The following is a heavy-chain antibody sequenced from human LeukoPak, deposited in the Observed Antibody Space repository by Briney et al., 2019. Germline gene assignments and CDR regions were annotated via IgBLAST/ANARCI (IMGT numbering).Heavy chain of an antibody. CDR3: ARVKQQLVQFDY. Sequence: PSETLSLTCTVSGGSISSGGYYWSWIRQHPGKGLEWIGYIYYSGSTYYNPSLKSRVTISVDTSKNQFSLKLSSVTAADTAVYYCARVKQQLVQFDYWGQGTLVTVSS. CDR1: GGSISSGGYY. D-gene: IGHD6-13*01. CDR2: IYYSGST. J-gene: IGHJ4*02. V-gene: IGHV4-31*03.